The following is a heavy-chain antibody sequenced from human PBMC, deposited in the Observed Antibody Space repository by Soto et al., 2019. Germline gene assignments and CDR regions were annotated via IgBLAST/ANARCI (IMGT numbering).Heavy chain of an antibody. V-gene: IGHV3-23*01. CDR1: GFTFSSYA. CDR3: AKDTIFGVVKTYGMDV. J-gene: IGHJ6*02. D-gene: IGHD3-3*01. CDR2: ISGSGGIT. Sequence: VGSLRLSCAASGFTFSSYAMGWVRQAPGKGLDWVSVISGSGGITYYADSVKGRFTISRDNSKNTLYLQMNSLRAEDTAVYYCAKDTIFGVVKTYGMDVWGQGTTVTVSS.